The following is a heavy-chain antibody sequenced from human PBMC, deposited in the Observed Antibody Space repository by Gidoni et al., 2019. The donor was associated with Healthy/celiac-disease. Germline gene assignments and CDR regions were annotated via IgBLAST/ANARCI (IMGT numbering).Heavy chain of an antibody. CDR2: ISYDGSNK. V-gene: IGHV3-30-3*01. J-gene: IGHJ4*02. D-gene: IGHD4-17*01. CDR1: GFTFSSYA. Sequence: QVQLVESGGGVVQPGRSLRLSCAASGFTFSSYAMHWVRQAPGKGLEWVAVISYDGSNKYYADSVKGRFTISRDNSKNTLYLQMNSLRAEDTAVYYCARDTSGYGDFPHYWGQGTLVTVSS. CDR3: ARDTSGYGDFPHY.